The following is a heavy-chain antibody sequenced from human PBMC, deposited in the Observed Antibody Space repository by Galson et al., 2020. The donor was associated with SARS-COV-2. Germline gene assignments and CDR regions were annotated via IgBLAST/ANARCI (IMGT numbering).Heavy chain of an antibody. Sequence: ASETLSLTCTVSGGYISSSSYYWGWIRQPPGQGLEWIGSIYSSGSTYYNPSLKSRVTISVDTSKNQFSLKLSSVTAADTAVYYCARRIAAADDSFDYWGQGTLVTVSS. CDR3: ARRIAAADDSFDY. CDR1: GGYISSSSYY. CDR2: IYSSGST. V-gene: IGHV4-39*01. J-gene: IGHJ4*02. D-gene: IGHD6-13*01.